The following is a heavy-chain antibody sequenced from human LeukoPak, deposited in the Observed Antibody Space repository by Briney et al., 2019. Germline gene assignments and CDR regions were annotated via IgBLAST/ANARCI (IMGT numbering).Heavy chain of an antibody. CDR1: GFTFSSYG. CDR2: ISYDGSNK. Sequence: RSLRLSCAASGFTFSSYGMHWVRQAPGKGLEWVAVISYDGSNKYYADSVKGRFTISRDNSKNTLYLQMNSLRAEDTAVYYCAKSLFSLSSLDYWGQGTLVTVSS. D-gene: IGHD6-6*01. J-gene: IGHJ4*02. V-gene: IGHV3-30*18. CDR3: AKSLFSLSSLDY.